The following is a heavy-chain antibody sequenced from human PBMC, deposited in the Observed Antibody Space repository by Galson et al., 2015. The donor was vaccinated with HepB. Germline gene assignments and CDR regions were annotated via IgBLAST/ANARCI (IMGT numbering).Heavy chain of an antibody. CDR3: ARDYNAADSSGYPDAFDI. CDR1: GFTFSSYS. J-gene: IGHJ3*02. CDR2: ISSSSSYI. V-gene: IGHV3-21*01. D-gene: IGHD3-22*01. Sequence: LRLSCAASGFTFSSYSMNWVRQAPGKGLEWVSSISSSSSYIYYADSVKGRFTISRDNAKNSLYLQMNSLRAEDTAVYYCARDYNAADSSGYPDAFDIWGQGTMVTVSS.